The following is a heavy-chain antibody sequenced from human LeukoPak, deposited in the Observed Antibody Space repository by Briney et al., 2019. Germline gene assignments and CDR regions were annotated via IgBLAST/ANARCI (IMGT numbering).Heavy chain of an antibody. CDR2: INWNGGST. CDR1: GFTFDDYG. D-gene: IGHD6-13*01. Sequence: GGSLRLSCAASGFTFDDYGMSWVRQAPGKGLEWVSGINWNGGSTGYADSVKCRFTISRDNAKNSLYLQMNSLRAEDTALYYCARGTLKAAATDFDYWGQGTLVTVSS. CDR3: ARGTLKAAATDFDY. J-gene: IGHJ4*02. V-gene: IGHV3-20*04.